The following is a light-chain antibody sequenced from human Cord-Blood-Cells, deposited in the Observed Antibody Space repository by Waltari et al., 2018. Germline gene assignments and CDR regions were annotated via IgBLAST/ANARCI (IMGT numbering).Light chain of an antibody. CDR2: GNS. CDR1: SSNIGAGFD. CDR3: QSYDSSLSGYV. J-gene: IGLJ1*01. V-gene: IGLV1-40*01. Sequence: QSVLPQPPSVSGAPGQRVTTSCPGSSSNIGAGFDVHWYQQLPGTASKLLIYGNSIRPSGFPDRFSGSKSGTSASLAITGLQAEDEADYYCQSYDSSLSGYVFGTGTKVTVL.